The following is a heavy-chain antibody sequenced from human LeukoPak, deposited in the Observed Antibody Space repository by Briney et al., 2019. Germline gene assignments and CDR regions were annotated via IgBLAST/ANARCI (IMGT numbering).Heavy chain of an antibody. V-gene: IGHV4-30-2*01. D-gene: IGHD5-18*01. Sequence: PQTLSLTCAVSGGSISSGGYSWSWLRQPPGQGLEWIGYIYHSGSTYYNPSLKSRVTISVDRSKNQFSLKLSSVTAADTAVYYCARGGYSYDNWFDPWGQGTLVTVSS. CDR3: ARGGYSYDNWFDP. J-gene: IGHJ5*02. CDR1: GGSISSGGYS. CDR2: IYHSGST.